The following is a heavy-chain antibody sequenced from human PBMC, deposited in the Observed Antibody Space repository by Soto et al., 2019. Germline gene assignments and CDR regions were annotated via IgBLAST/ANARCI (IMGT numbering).Heavy chain of an antibody. J-gene: IGHJ5*02. CDR3: ARDCSSTSCYAYP. CDR1: GDTFSSYT. Sequence: QVQLVQSGAEVKKPGSSVKDSCKASGDTFSSYTISWVRQAPGQGLEWMGRIIPILGIANYAQKFQGRVTITADKSTSTAYMELSSLRSEDTAVYYCARDCSSTSCYAYPWGQGTLVTVSS. CDR2: IIPILGIA. D-gene: IGHD2-2*01. V-gene: IGHV1-69*08.